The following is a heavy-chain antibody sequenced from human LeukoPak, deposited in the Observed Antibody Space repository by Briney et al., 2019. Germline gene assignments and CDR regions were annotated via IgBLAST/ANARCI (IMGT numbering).Heavy chain of an antibody. Sequence: PGGSLRLSCAASGFTFSSYGMHWVRQAPGKGLEWVAVIWYDGSNKYYADSVKGRFTISRDNSKNTLYLQMSSLRAEDTAVYYCAREEYYYGSGRPPLYYFDYWGQGTLVTVSS. D-gene: IGHD3-10*01. CDR1: GFTFSSYG. V-gene: IGHV3-33*01. CDR2: IWYDGSNK. CDR3: AREEYYYGSGRPPLYYFDY. J-gene: IGHJ4*02.